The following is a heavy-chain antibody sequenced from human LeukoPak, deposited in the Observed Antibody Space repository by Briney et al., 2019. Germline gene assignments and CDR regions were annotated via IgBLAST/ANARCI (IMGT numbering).Heavy chain of an antibody. CDR3: ASGGYSYGAADY. J-gene: IGHJ4*02. Sequence: PSETLSLTCTVSGGSISSGSYYWSWIRQPAGKGLEWIGRIYTSGSTNYNPSLKSRVTISVDTSKNQFSLKLSSVTAADTAVYYCASGGYSYGAADYWGQGTLVTVSS. V-gene: IGHV4-61*02. D-gene: IGHD5-18*01. CDR2: IYTSGST. CDR1: GGSISSGSYY.